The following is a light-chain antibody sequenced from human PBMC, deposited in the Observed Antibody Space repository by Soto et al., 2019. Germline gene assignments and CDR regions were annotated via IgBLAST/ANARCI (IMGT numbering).Light chain of an antibody. CDR2: DAS. CDR1: QSVSSY. V-gene: IGKV3-11*01. Sequence: EIVLTQTPATLSLSPGERATLSCRASQSVSSYLVWYQQKPGQGPRLLIYDASNRATGIPARFSGSESGTDFTLTISSLEPEDFAVYYCQQRSNWPLTFGGGTKVEIK. J-gene: IGKJ4*01. CDR3: QQRSNWPLT.